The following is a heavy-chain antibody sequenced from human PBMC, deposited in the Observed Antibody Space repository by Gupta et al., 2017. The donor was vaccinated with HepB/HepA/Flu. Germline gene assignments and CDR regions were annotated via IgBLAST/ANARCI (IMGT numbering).Heavy chain of an antibody. Sequence: QVTLKESGPALVKPTQTLTLTCTFSGFSLSIGRMRVSWIRQPPGKALEWLARIDWDDDKFYSPSLRSRLTISKDTFKNQVVLKMTNMDPEDTGTYYCERMRSSSHFDAWGQGTPVTGSS. J-gene: IGHJ4*02. CDR2: IDWDDDK. CDR1: GFSLSIGRMR. D-gene: IGHD6-19*01. CDR3: ERMRSSSHFDA. V-gene: IGHV2-70*04.